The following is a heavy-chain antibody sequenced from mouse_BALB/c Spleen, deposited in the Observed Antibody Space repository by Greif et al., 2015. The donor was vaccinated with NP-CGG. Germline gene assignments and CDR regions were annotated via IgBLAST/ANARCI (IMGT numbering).Heavy chain of an antibody. J-gene: IGHJ4*01. CDR2: IYPGSGNT. CDR1: GYTFTDYY. V-gene: IGHV1-84*02. D-gene: IGHD4-1*01. Sequence: QVQLKQSGPELVKPGASVKISCKASGYTFTDYYINWVKQKPGQGLEWIGWIYPGSGNTKYNEKFKGKATLTVDTSSSTAYMQLSSLTSEDTAVYFCARRTGTEAMDYWGQGTSVTVSS. CDR3: ARRTGTEAMDY.